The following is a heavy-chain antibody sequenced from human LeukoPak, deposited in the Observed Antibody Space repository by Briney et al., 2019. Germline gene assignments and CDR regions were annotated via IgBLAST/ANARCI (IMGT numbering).Heavy chain of an antibody. CDR2: INNDGTDT. D-gene: IGHD1-26*01. CDR1: GFTFSNHW. V-gene: IGHV3-74*01. CDR3: VRGQSGPAE. J-gene: IGHJ4*02. Sequence: GGSLRLSCAGSGFTFSNHWMHWVRQAPGKGMVWVSRINNDGTDTVYADSVKGRFTISRDNAKNTLHLQMNSLRVEDTAIYYCVRGQSGPAEWGQGTLVTVSS.